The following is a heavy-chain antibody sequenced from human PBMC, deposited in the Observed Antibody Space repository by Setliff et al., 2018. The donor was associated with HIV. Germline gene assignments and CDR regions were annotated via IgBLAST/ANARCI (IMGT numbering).Heavy chain of an antibody. CDR2: INHGGTT. V-gene: IGHV4-34*01. CDR1: GGSFSDTY. Sequence: PSETLSLTCAVYGGSFSDTYWTWIRQPPGKGLEWVGDINHGGTTNYNPSLKGRVAISIDGSEKQFSLRLTSVTAADTSVYYCARGLRSSNWYGDKYFYYMDVRGKGTTGTVS. D-gene: IGHD6-13*01. CDR3: ARGLRSSNWYGDKYFYYMDV. J-gene: IGHJ6*04.